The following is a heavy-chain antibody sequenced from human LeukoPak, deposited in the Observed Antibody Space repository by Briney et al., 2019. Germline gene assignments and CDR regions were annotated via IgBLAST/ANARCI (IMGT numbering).Heavy chain of an antibody. J-gene: IGHJ5*02. D-gene: IGHD3-16*01. CDR1: GGSISSYP. Sequence: SETLSLTCTVSGGSISSYPCSWIRQPAGKGPEYVGHISANGNTHYNPSLKSRVTMSVDTSKNQASLKLTSVTAADTAVYYCAATLGWGWFDPWGQGTLVTVSS. V-gene: IGHV4-4*07. CDR3: AATLGWGWFDP. CDR2: ISANGNT.